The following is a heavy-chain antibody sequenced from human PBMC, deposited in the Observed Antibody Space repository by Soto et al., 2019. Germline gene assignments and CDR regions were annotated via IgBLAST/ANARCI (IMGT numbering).Heavy chain of an antibody. CDR3: ARDCPGSSTTCYGNEWFDS. CDR2: ISSSRSTI. D-gene: IGHD2-2*01. CDR1: GFTFSSYS. Sequence: EVQLVESGGGLVQPGGSLRLSCAASGFTFSSYSMNWVHQAPGKGLEWVSYISSSRSTIYYADSVKGRFTISRDNAKNSLYLQMNSLRAEDTAVYYCARDCPGSSTTCYGNEWFDSWGQGTLVTVSS. J-gene: IGHJ5*01. V-gene: IGHV3-48*01.